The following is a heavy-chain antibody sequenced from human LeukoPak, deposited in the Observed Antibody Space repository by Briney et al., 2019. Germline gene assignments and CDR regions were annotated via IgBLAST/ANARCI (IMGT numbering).Heavy chain of an antibody. CDR3: ARILRVSFGSDAFDI. D-gene: IGHD3-10*01. CDR1: GGTFSSYA. CDR2: IIPIFGTA. V-gene: IGHV1-69*13. Sequence: GASVNVSCKASGGTFSSYAISWVRQAPGQGLEWMGGIIPIFGTANYAQKFQGRVTITADESTSTAYMELSSLRSEDTAVYYCARILRVSFGSDAFDIWGQGTMVTVSS. J-gene: IGHJ3*02.